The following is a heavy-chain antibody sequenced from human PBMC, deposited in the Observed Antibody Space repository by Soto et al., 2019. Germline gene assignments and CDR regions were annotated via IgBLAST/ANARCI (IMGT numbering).Heavy chain of an antibody. CDR3: ARHIFAALGSSYYYYYMDA. D-gene: IGHD2-15*01. V-gene: IGHV5-51*01. Sequence: PGESLKVSCKGSGYSFTSYWIGWVRQMPGKGLEWMGIIYPGDSDTRYSPSFQGQVTISADKSISTAYLQWSSLKASDTAMYYCARHIFAALGSSYYYYYMDAWGQGITVTVSS. CDR2: IYPGDSDT. J-gene: IGHJ6*02. CDR1: GYSFTSYW.